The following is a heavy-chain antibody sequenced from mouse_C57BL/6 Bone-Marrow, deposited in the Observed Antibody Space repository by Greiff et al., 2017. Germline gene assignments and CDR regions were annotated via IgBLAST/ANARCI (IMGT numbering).Heavy chain of an antibody. CDR2: ISDGGSYT. Sequence: EVQVVESGGGLVKPGGSLKLSCAASGFTFSSYAMSWVRQTPEKRLEWVATISDGGSYTYYPDNVQGRFTISRDNAKNNLYLQMSHLKSEDTAMYYCARGEGIYYGYDDAMDYWGQGTSVTVSS. CDR1: GFTFSSYA. V-gene: IGHV5-4*01. J-gene: IGHJ4*01. D-gene: IGHD2-2*01. CDR3: ARGEGIYYGYDDAMDY.